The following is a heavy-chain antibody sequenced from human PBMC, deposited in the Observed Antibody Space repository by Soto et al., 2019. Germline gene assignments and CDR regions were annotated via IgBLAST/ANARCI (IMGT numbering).Heavy chain of an antibody. D-gene: IGHD6-6*01. Sequence: QVQLVQSGSEGKEPGASMKISCQASGYTFTRYYITWVRQATGQGLEWMGWMNPQTGNTAYAEKFQGRFTMTRSTSINTAYMELSALRSEDTAVYYCARLSEESSSSNYYYFYNDVWGKGSTVTVSS. CDR2: MNPQTGNT. V-gene: IGHV1-8*01. CDR3: ARLSEESSSSNYYYFYNDV. J-gene: IGHJ6*03. CDR1: GYTFTRYY.